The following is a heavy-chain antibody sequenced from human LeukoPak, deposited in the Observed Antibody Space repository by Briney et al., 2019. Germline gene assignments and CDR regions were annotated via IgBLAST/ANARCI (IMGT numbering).Heavy chain of an antibody. J-gene: IGHJ6*03. CDR2: IRYDGSIR. CDR3: AKVRRDGYKAPYYYYMDV. Sequence: GGSLRLSCAASGFIFSNYGMHWVRQAPGKGLEWVAFIRYDGSIRYYIDSVKGRFTISRDNSKNTLYLQMNSLRAEDTAVYYCAKVRRDGYKAPYYYYMDVWGKGTTVTVSS. CDR1: GFIFSNYG. D-gene: IGHD5-24*01. V-gene: IGHV3-30*02.